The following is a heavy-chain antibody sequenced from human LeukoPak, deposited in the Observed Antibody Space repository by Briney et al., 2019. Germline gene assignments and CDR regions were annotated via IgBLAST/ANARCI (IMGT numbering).Heavy chain of an antibody. CDR1: GGSISSSSYE. Sequence: SETLSLTCTVSGGSISSSSYEWGWIREHRGKGLEGIGSIYYSGSTYYNPSLKSRVTISVDTSKNQFSLKLSSVTAADTAVYYCTRDGPRSSGYPDTWGQGTRVTVSS. V-gene: IGHV4-39*07. CDR3: TRDGPRSSGYPDT. J-gene: IGHJ5*02. D-gene: IGHD3-22*01. CDR2: IYYSGST.